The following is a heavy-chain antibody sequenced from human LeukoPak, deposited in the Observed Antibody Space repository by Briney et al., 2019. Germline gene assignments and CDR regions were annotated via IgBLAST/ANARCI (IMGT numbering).Heavy chain of an antibody. CDR3: ARVVSGIAAVSDY. CDR1: GGSFSGYY. CDR2: INHSGST. Sequence: SSETLSLTCAVYGGSFSGYYWSWIRQPPGKGLEWIGEINHSGSTNYNPSLKSRVTISVDTSKNQFSLKLSSVTAADTAVYYCARVVSGIAAVSDYWGQGTLVTVSS. J-gene: IGHJ4*02. D-gene: IGHD6-13*01. V-gene: IGHV4-34*01.